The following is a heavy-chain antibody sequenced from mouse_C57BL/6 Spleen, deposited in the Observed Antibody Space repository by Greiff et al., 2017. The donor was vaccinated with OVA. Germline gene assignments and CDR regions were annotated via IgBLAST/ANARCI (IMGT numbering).Heavy chain of an antibody. J-gene: IGHJ3*01. Sequence: EVLLVESGGGLVKPGGSLKLSCAASGFTFSSYAMSWVRQTPEKRLEWVATISDGGSYTYYPDNVKGRFTISRDNAKNNLYLQMSNLKSEDTAMYYCARRVTTRGFAYWGQGTLVTVSA. CDR1: GFTFSSYA. CDR2: ISDGGSYT. V-gene: IGHV5-4*01. D-gene: IGHD2-2*01. CDR3: ARRVTTRGFAY.